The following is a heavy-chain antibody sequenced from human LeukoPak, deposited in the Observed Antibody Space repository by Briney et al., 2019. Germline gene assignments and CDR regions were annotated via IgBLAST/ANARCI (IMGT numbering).Heavy chain of an antibody. D-gene: IGHD6-13*01. CDR1: GGSFSDYW. Sequence: SETLSLTCAVYGGSFSDYWWTWIRQSPGKGLEWIGEINHSGSTNYNPSLKSRVTISVDTSKNQFSLKLSSVTAADTAVYYCATGIAAAGIDYWGQGTLITVSS. V-gene: IGHV4-34*01. J-gene: IGHJ4*02. CDR3: ATGIAAAGIDY. CDR2: INHSGST.